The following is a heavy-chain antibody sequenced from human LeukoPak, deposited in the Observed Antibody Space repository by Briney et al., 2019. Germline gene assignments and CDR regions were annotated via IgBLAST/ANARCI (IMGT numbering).Heavy chain of an antibody. J-gene: IGHJ4*02. Sequence: PSETLSLTCAVYGGSFSGYYWSWIRQPPGKGLEWIGEINHSGSTNYNPSLKSRVTISVDTSKNQFSLKLSSVTAADTAVYYCARASITMIVGGFDYWGQGTLVTVSS. CDR1: GGSFSGYY. D-gene: IGHD3-22*01. CDR2: INHSGST. V-gene: IGHV4-34*01. CDR3: ARASITMIVGGFDY.